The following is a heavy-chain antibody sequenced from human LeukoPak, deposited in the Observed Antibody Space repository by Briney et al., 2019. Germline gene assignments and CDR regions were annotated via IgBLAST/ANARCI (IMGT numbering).Heavy chain of an antibody. V-gene: IGHV3-74*01. CDR2: INSDGRSA. Sequence: GGSLRLSCAASGFTFSNYWMHWVRQAPGKGLVWVSRINSDGRSANYADSVKGRFTISRDNAKNTLYLQMNSLRAEDTAVYYCARDLYRIVVVPHYFDYWGRGTLVTVSS. D-gene: IGHD3-22*01. CDR1: GFTFSNYW. J-gene: IGHJ4*02. CDR3: ARDLYRIVVVPHYFDY.